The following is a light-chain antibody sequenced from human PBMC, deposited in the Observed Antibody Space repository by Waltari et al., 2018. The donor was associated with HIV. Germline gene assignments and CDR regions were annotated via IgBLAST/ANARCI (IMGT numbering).Light chain of an antibody. CDR3: QVADSSGTYV. V-gene: IGLV3-25*03. CDR2: RDN. J-gene: IGLJ1*01. Sequence: SYDLTQPPSLSVSPGQTARLTCSGDALSKRYVYWYQQKRGQAPVMVIYRDNERPSGIPERFSGSRSETTVTLSISGVQAEDEADYYCQVADSSGTYVFGTGTKVTVL. CDR1: ALSKRY.